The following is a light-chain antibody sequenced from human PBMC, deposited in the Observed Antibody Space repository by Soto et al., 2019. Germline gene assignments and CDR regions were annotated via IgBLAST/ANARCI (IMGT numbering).Light chain of an antibody. Sequence: EVVLTQSPGTLSLSPGAGATLSCRASQSVSSSSLACYQQKPGQAPRLLIYGGSSRAPGISDRFSGSGSGTDFTLTISRLEPEDFAVYRCQHYGTSPWTFGQGTKVEIK. J-gene: IGKJ1*01. CDR1: QSVSSSS. V-gene: IGKV3-20*01. CDR2: GGS. CDR3: QHYGTSPWT.